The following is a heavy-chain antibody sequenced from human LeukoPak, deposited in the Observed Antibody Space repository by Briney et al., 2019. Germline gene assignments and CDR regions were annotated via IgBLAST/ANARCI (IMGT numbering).Heavy chain of an antibody. CDR2: IRSKAYGGTT. D-gene: IGHD3-3*01. CDR3: GTYDERPEWLYIGDETRNFDY. V-gene: IGHV3-49*03. J-gene: IGHJ4*02. CDR1: GFTFGDYA. Sequence: PGGSLRLSCTASGFTFGDYAMSWFRQAPGKGLEWVGFIRSKAYGGTTEYAASVKGRFTISRDDSKSIAYLQMNSLKTEDTAVYYCGTYDERPEWLYIGDETRNFDYWGQGTLVTVSS.